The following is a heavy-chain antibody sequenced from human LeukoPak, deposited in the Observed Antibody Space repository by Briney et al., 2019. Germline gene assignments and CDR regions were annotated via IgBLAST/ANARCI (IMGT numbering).Heavy chain of an antibody. D-gene: IGHD4-17*01. Sequence: GGSLRLSCAASGFTFSSYAMSWVRQAPGKGLEWVSAISGSGGSTYYADSVKGRFTISRDNSKNTLYLQMNSLRAEDTAVYYCAKDWRIYGDYLLQDYWGQGTLVTVSS. J-gene: IGHJ4*02. V-gene: IGHV3-23*01. CDR3: AKDWRIYGDYLLQDY. CDR2: ISGSGGST. CDR1: GFTFSSYA.